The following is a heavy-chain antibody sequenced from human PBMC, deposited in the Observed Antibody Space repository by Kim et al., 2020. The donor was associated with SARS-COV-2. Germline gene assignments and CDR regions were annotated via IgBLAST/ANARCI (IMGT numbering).Heavy chain of an antibody. CDR2: INPSGGST. D-gene: IGHD5-18*01. Sequence: ASVKVSCKASGYTFTSYYMHWVRQAPGQGLEWMGIINPSGGSTSYAQKFQGRVTMTRDTSTSTAYMELSSLRSEDTAVYYCARDTVGYSYGPLYYYFDYWGQGTLVTVSS. V-gene: IGHV1-46*01. CDR3: ARDTVGYSYGPLYYYFDY. CDR1: GYTFTSYY. J-gene: IGHJ4*02.